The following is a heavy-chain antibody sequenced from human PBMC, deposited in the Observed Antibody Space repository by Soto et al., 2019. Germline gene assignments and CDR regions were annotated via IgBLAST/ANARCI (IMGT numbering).Heavy chain of an antibody. CDR3: ARGLITGSHYSGGWYYFDS. J-gene: IGHJ4*02. Sequence: SETLSLTCAAYGESFSAYIWTWIRQTPGKGLQWIGQINHSGSASYNPSLKSRVTISVHTSNSQFSLELSSVTAADTAVYYCARGLITGSHYSGGWYYFDSWGQGTQVTVSS. CDR1: GESFSAYI. D-gene: IGHD6-19*01. V-gene: IGHV4-34*01. CDR2: INHSGSA.